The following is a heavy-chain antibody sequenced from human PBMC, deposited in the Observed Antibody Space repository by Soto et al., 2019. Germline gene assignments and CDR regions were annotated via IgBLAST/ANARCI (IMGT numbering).Heavy chain of an antibody. D-gene: IGHD4-17*01. CDR1: GFTFSSYS. CDR2: ISSSSSTI. J-gene: IGHJ1*01. CDR3: AVGTTVTTFGYFQH. Sequence: EVQLVESGGGLVQPGGSLRLSCAASGFTFSSYSMNWVRQAPGKGLEWVSYISSSSSTIYYADSVKGQFTISRDNAKNALYLQMNSLRAEDTAVYYCAVGTTVTTFGYFQHWGQGTLVTVSS. V-gene: IGHV3-48*01.